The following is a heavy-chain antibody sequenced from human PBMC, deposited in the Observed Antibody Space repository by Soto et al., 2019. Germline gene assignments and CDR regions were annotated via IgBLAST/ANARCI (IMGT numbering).Heavy chain of an antibody. Sequence: GGSLRLSSAASGYTFDDYAMHWVRQAPGKGLEWVSGISWSSGSIGYADSVKGRFTISRDNAKNSLYLQMNSLRAEDTALYYCAKDLSGSYSHYYYYGMDVWGQGTTVTVSS. D-gene: IGHD1-26*01. CDR3: AKDLSGSYSHYYYYGMDV. CDR2: ISWSSGSI. CDR1: GYTFDDYA. J-gene: IGHJ6*02. V-gene: IGHV3-9*01.